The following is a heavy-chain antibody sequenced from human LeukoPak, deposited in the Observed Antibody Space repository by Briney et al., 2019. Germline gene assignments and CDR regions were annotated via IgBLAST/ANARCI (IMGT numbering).Heavy chain of an antibody. CDR1: GGSISSTNYY. Sequence: SETLSLTCTVSGGSISSTNYYWGWIRQPPGKGLEWIGSIYYSGSTYYNPSLKSRVTISVDTSKNQFSLKLSSVTAADTAVYYCARGGRFGVVINWFDPWGQGTLVTVSS. V-gene: IGHV4-39*07. J-gene: IGHJ5*02. D-gene: IGHD3-3*01. CDR3: ARGGRFGVVINWFDP. CDR2: IYYSGST.